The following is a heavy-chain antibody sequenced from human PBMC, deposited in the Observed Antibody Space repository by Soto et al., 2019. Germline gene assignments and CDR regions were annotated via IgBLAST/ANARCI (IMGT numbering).Heavy chain of an antibody. V-gene: IGHV4-31*03. Sequence: QVQLQESGPGLVKPSQTLSLTCTVSGGSISSGGYYWSWIRQHPGKGLEWIGYIYYSGSTYYNPSLNSRVTISVDTSKNQFSLKLSSVTAADTAVYYCARVASPRDAYDILTGYRGCWFDPWGQGTLVTVSS. CDR2: IYYSGST. CDR3: ARVASPRDAYDILTGYRGCWFDP. J-gene: IGHJ5*02. D-gene: IGHD3-9*01. CDR1: GGSISSGGYY.